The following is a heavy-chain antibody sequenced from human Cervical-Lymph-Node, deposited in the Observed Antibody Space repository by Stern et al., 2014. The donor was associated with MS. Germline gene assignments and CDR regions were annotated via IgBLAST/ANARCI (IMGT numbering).Heavy chain of an antibody. V-gene: IGHV3-33*01. CDR3: ARGDYCGGDCYAEYFQH. J-gene: IGHJ1*01. D-gene: IGHD2-21*02. Sequence: VQLVESGGGVVQPGGSLRLSCAASGFTFSSYGMHWVRQAPGKGLEWVDLIWYDGSNKYYADSVKGRFTISRDNSKNTLYLQMNSLRAEDTAVYYCARGDYCGGDCYAEYFQHWGQGTLVTVSS. CDR2: IWYDGSNK. CDR1: GFTFSSYG.